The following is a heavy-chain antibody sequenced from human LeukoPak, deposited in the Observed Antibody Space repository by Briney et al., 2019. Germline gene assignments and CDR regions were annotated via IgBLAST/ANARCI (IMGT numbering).Heavy chain of an antibody. D-gene: IGHD4-23*01. CDR1: GFTFSNAW. CDR2: IKSKTDGGTT. V-gene: IGHV3-15*01. CDR3: AKGSDYGGNSDYFDY. J-gene: IGHJ4*02. Sequence: GGSLRLSCAASGFTFSNAWMSWVRQAPGKGLEWVGRIKSKTDGGTTDYAAPVKGRFTISRDDSKNTLYLQMNSLRAEDTAVYYCAKGSDYGGNSDYFDYWGQGTLVTVSS.